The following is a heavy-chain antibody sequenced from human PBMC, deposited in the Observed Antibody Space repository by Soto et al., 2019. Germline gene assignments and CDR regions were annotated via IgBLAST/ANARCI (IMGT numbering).Heavy chain of an antibody. CDR2: VFNTETT. Sequence: SLSLTFSIPGRSFSRPGSHWGWMRQIPGRGLEGIRHVFNTETTIYSLQLKTRLTMSIDTSANLFSIHLSAVTAADTDIYYCGKGFYASGSPDVWGPGTLVTVSS. V-gene: IGHV4-31*03. CDR3: GKGFYASGSPDV. J-gene: IGHJ4*01. CDR1: GRSFSRPGSH. D-gene: IGHD3-10*01.